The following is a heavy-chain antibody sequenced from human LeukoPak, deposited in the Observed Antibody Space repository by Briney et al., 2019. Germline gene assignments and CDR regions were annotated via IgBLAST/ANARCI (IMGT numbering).Heavy chain of an antibody. CDR2: INPSGGST. CDR3: ARDSHAGGFDP. V-gene: IGHV1-46*01. J-gene: IGHJ5*02. CDR1: GYTFTSYY. Sequence: ASVKVSCKASGYTFTSYYMHWVRQAPGQGLEWMGIINPSGGSTSYAQKFQGRVTMTRDTSTSTVYMELGSLRSEDTAVYYCARDSHAGGFDPWGQGTLVTVSS. D-gene: IGHD2-2*01.